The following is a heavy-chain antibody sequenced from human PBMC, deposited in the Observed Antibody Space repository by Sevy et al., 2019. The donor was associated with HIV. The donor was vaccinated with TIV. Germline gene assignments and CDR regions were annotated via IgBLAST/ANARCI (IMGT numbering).Heavy chain of an antibody. CDR1: GFTFSSYA. CDR3: ARVHPYCGGDCYEFDY. CDR2: ISYDGSNK. J-gene: IGHJ4*02. Sequence: GWSLRLSCAASGFTFSSYAMHWVRQAPGKGLEWVAVISYDGSNKYYADSVKGRFTISRDNSKKTLYLQMNSLRAEDTAVYYCARVHPYCGGDCYEFDYWGQGTLVTVSS. D-gene: IGHD2-21*02. V-gene: IGHV3-30*04.